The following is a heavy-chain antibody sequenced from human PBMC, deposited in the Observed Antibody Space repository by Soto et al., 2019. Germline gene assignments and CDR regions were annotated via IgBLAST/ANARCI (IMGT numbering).Heavy chain of an antibody. D-gene: IGHD2-2*01. V-gene: IGHV1-69*13. CDR3: ARGSTSFQRYYYGMDV. J-gene: IGHJ6*02. CDR2: IIPIFGTA. Sequence: SVKVSCKASGGAFSSYAISWVRQAPGQGLEWMGGIIPIFGTANYAQKFQGRVTITADESTSTAYMELSSLRSEDTAVYYCARGSTSFQRYYYGMDVWGQGTTVTVSS. CDR1: GGAFSSYA.